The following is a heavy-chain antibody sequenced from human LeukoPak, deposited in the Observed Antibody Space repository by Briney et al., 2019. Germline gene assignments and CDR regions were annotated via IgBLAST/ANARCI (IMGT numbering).Heavy chain of an antibody. CDR1: GYSFTYYW. CDR3: ARFRTIFGVIHYFDY. CDR2: IYPGDSNT. D-gene: IGHD3-3*01. J-gene: IGHJ4*02. V-gene: IGHV5-51*01. Sequence: GESLKISCKGSGYSFTYYWIGLVRQIPGKGLEWMGSIYPGDSNTRYSPSFQGQVTISADKSISTAYLQWSSLKASDTAMYYCARFRTIFGVIHYFDYWGQGTLVTVSS.